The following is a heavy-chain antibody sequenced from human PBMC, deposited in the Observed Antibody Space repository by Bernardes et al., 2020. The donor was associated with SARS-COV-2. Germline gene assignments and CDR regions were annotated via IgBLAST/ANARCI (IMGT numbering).Heavy chain of an antibody. V-gene: IGHV3-33*01. D-gene: IGHD1-26*01. J-gene: IGHJ4*02. CDR2: IWHDGSKK. CDR3: GRVRERGSAVHF. CDR1: GYTFTSYG. Sequence: SCKASGYTFTSYGMHWIRQAPGKGLEWVAAIWHDGSKKDHGDSVKGRFTISRDNSKAILYLQMNTLRVEDTAIYYCGRVRERGSAVHFWGQGTLVTVSS.